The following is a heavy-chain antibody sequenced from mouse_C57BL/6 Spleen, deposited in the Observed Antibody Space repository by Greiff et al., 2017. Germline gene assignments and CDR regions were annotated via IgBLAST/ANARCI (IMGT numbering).Heavy chain of an antibody. D-gene: IGHD4-1*01. Sequence: VQLQQSGPGLVAPSQSLSITCTVSGFSLTSYAISWVRQPPGKGLEWLGVIWTGGGTNYNSALKSRLSISKDNAKSQVFLKMNSLQTDDTARYYCASYWGNAMDYWGQGTSVTVSS. CDR3: ASYWGNAMDY. CDR1: GFSLTSYA. CDR2: IWTGGGT. V-gene: IGHV2-9-1*01. J-gene: IGHJ4*01.